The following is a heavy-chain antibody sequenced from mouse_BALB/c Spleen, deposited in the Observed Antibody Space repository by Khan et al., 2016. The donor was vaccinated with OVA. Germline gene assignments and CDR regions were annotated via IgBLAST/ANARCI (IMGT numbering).Heavy chain of an antibody. CDR3: ARQPYYHYNIMDY. V-gene: IGHV2-6-1*01. CDR1: GFSLTNYG. Sequence: QMQLEESGPGLVAPSQSLSITCTISGFSLTNYGVHWISQPPGKGLEWLVVMWSDGSTTYNSALKSRLTISKDNSKSQVFLKMNSLQTDDTAVYFCARQPYYHYNIMDYWGQGTSVTVSS. CDR2: MWSDGST. D-gene: IGHD2-10*01. J-gene: IGHJ4*01.